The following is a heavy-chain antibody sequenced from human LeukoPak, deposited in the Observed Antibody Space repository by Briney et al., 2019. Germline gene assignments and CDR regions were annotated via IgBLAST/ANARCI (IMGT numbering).Heavy chain of an antibody. CDR1: GFTVSSNY. V-gene: IGHV3-66*01. J-gene: IGHJ4*02. Sequence: PGGSLRLSCAASGFTVSSNYMSWVRQAPGKGLEWVSVIYSGGSTYYADSVKGRFTISRDNSKNTLYLQMNSLRAEDTAVYYRASRYYYDSSGSTLDYWGQGTLVTVSS. D-gene: IGHD3-22*01. CDR2: IYSGGST. CDR3: ASRYYYDSSGSTLDY.